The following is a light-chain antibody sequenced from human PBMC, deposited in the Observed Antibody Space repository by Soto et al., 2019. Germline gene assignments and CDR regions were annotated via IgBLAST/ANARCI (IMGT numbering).Light chain of an antibody. CDR1: QSVSSSY. CDR2: GAS. Sequence: EIVLTQSPGTLSLSPLEIATLSCMASQSVSSSYLAWYQQKPGQAPRLLIYGASSRATGIPDRFSGSGSGTDFTLTIYRLEPEDFAVYYCQQYDSSPWTFGQGTKVDIK. CDR3: QQYDSSPWT. V-gene: IGKV3-20*01. J-gene: IGKJ1*01.